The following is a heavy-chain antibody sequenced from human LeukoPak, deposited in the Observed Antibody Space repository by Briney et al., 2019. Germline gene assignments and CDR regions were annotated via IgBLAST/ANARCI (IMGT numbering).Heavy chain of an antibody. CDR3: ARVGSTRYYYMDV. D-gene: IGHD2-2*01. J-gene: IGHJ6*03. Sequence: KAGGSLRLSCAASGFTFSSYSMNWVRQAPGKGLEWVSPISSSSSYIYYADSVKGRFTISRDNAKNSLYLQMHRLRAEDTAVYYCARVGSTRYYYMDVWGKGTTVTVSS. CDR1: GFTFSSYS. CDR2: ISSSSSYI. V-gene: IGHV3-21*01.